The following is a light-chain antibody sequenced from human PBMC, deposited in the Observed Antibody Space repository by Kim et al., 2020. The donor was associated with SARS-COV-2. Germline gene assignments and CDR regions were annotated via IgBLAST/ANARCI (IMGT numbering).Light chain of an antibody. CDR1: QNIGTY. Sequence: SASVGDRVTITCQARQNIGTYLAWYQQKPGRAPKLRIFKASTLESGVPSRFSGSGSETEFTLTISNLQPDDFATYYCQEYSTYWSFGPGTKVDIK. J-gene: IGKJ1*01. CDR2: KAS. CDR3: QEYSTYWS. V-gene: IGKV1-5*03.